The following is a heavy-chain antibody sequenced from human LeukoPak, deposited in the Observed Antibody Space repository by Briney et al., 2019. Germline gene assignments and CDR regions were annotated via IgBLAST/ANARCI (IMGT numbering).Heavy chain of an antibody. CDR2: IFPGDTDT. J-gene: IGHJ5*02. CDR3: ARLTDYYDSSGYYRNYNWFDP. D-gene: IGHD3-22*01. V-gene: IGHV5-51*01. Sequence: RGESLQISCKRSGSSFSNYWIAWARRLPGKGLEWMGIIFPGDTDTKYSPSFQGQVNISAGKSINTVYLQWSSLTASDTAIYYCARLTDYYDSSGYYRNYNWFDPWGQGTLVTVSS. CDR1: GSSFSNYW.